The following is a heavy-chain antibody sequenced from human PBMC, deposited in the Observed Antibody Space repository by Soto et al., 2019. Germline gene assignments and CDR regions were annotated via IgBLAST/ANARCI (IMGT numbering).Heavy chain of an antibody. CDR1: GGSISSYY. CDR3: ARGRPQKGGYCSSTSCYSYYYYYMDV. D-gene: IGHD2-2*01. V-gene: IGHV4-59*01. Sequence: QVQLQESGPGLVKPSETLSLTCTVSGGSISSYYWSWIQQPPGKGLEWIGYIYYSGSTNYNPSLKSRVTISVDTSKNQFSLKLSSVTAADTAVYYCARGRPQKGGYCSSTSCYSYYYYYMDVWGKGTTVTVSS. CDR2: IYYSGST. J-gene: IGHJ6*03.